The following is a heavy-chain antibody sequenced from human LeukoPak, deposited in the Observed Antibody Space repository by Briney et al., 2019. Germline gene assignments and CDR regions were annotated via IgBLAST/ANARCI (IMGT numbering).Heavy chain of an antibody. CDR2: INSDGSST. CDR3: SRDRSYTHGY. CDR1: GFTFSSYW. J-gene: IGHJ4*02. Sequence: PGGSLRLSCVASGFTFSSYWMHWVRQPPGEGLVWVARINSDGSSTTYADSVKGRFTISRDNAKNTLHLQMNSLRAEDTAVYYCSRDRSYTHGYWGQGTLVTVSS. V-gene: IGHV3-74*01. D-gene: IGHD2-2*02.